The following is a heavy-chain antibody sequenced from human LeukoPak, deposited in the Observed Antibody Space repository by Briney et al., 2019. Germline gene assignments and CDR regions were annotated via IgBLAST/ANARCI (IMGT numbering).Heavy chain of an antibody. CDR1: GFTVRSNY. CDR2: MYSGGST. J-gene: IGHJ1*01. CDR3: VRDRHCAGDCPPGNFQH. V-gene: IGHV3-66*01. D-gene: IGHD2-21*02. Sequence: YPGGSLRLSCAGSGFTVRSNYMSWVRQAPGKGLEWASVMYSGGSTDYADSVKGRFTISRDNSKNTLFLQMNSLRSEDTAVYYCVRDRHCAGDCPPGNFQHWGQGALVMVSS.